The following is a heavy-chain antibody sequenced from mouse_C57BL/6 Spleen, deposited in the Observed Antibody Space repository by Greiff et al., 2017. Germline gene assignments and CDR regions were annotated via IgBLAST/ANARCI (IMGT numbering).Heavy chain of an antibody. CDR2: IDPSDSYT. D-gene: IGHD2-1*01. CDR1: GYTFTSYW. V-gene: IGHV1-69*01. J-gene: IGHJ1*03. CDR3: ARTRTTMVTDWYFDV. Sequence: QVQLQQPGAELVMPGASVKLSCKASGYTFTSYWMHWVKQRPGQGLAWIGEIDPSDSYTNYNQKFKGKSTLTVDKSSSTAYMQLSSLTSEDSAVYYCARTRTTMVTDWYFDVWGTGTTVTVSS.